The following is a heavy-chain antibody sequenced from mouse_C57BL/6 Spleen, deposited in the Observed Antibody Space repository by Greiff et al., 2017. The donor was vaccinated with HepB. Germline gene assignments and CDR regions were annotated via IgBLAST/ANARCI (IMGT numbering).Heavy chain of an antibody. V-gene: IGHV1-31*01. CDR3: ARGGYSGSSAYYAMDY. CDR1: GYSFTGYY. Sequence: VQLQQSGPELVKPGASVKISCKASGYSFTGYYMHWVKQSHGNILDWIGYIYPYNGVSSYNQKFKGKATLTVDKSSSTAYMELRSLTSEDSAVYYCARGGYSGSSAYYAMDYWGQGTSVTVSS. J-gene: IGHJ4*01. D-gene: IGHD1-1*01. CDR2: IYPYNGVS.